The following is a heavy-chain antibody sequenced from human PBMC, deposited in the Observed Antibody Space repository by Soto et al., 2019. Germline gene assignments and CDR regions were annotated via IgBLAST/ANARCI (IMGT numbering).Heavy chain of an antibody. D-gene: IGHD3-10*01. V-gene: IGHV4-31*11. J-gene: IGHJ3*02. CDR2: IYYSGST. CDR3: ARQTYYYGSGSYLFDI. Sequence: PSETLSLTCAVSGGSISSGGYSWSWIRQPPGKGLEWIGYIYYSGSTYYNPSLKSRVTISVDTSKNQFSLKLSSVTAADTAVYYCARQTYYYGSGSYLFDIWGQGTMVTVSS. CDR1: GGSISSGGYS.